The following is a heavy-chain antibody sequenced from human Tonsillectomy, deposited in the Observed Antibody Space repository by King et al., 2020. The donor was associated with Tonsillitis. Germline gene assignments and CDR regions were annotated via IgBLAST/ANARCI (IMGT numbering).Heavy chain of an antibody. V-gene: IGHV3-30-3*01. CDR3: ARDTVPAGMGTYYYYYYMDV. D-gene: IGHD2-2*01. CDR2: ISYDGSSK. Sequence: VQLVESGGGVVQPGRSLRLSCAASGFTFSSFAMHWVRQAPGKGLEWVAIISYDGSSKYYADSVKGRFTISRDKSKNTLYLQMNSLRAEDTAVYFCARDTVPAGMGTYYYYYYMDVWGKGTTVTVSS. J-gene: IGHJ6*03. CDR1: GFTFSSFA.